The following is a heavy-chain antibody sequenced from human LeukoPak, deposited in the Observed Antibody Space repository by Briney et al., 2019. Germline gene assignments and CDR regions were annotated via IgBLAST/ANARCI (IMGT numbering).Heavy chain of an antibody. V-gene: IGHV4-59*01. CDR2: IHYSRST. Sequence: PSETLSLTCTVSGGSISSYYWSWIRQPPGKRLEWIGYIHYSRSTNYNPPLKSRVTISVDTSNNRFSLRLTSVTAADTAVYYCERLGYCSGGHCLDDYWGQGTLVTVSS. J-gene: IGHJ4*02. CDR3: ERLGYCSGGHCLDDY. CDR1: GGSISSYY. D-gene: IGHD2-15*01.